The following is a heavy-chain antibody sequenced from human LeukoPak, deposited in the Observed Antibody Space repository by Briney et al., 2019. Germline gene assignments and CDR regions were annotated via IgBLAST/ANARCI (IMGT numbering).Heavy chain of an antibody. CDR1: GFTFDDYA. CDR2: IGWSSGSI. J-gene: IGHJ4*02. Sequence: GGSLRLSCAASGFTFDDYAMHWVRQAPGKGLEWVSGIGWSSGSIAYADSVKGRFTISRDNAKNSLYLQMNSLRAEDTAVYYCAKADLYDSSGYYLAIAGDFDYWGQGTLVTVSS. D-gene: IGHD3-22*01. V-gene: IGHV3-9*01. CDR3: AKADLYDSSGYYLAIAGDFDY.